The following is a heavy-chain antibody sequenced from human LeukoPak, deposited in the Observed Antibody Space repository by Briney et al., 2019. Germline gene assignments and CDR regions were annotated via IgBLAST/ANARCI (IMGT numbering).Heavy chain of an antibody. D-gene: IGHD2/OR15-2a*01. CDR2: IYPDDSDT. Sequence: GESLKISCRGSGXSFSFYWIAWVRQMPGKGLQWMGIIYPDDSDTRYSPSFQGQVTISADKSISTAYLQWSSLKASDTAMYYCARPLTTSYDAFDIWGQGTIVTVSS. J-gene: IGHJ3*02. V-gene: IGHV5-51*01. CDR1: GXSFSFYW. CDR3: ARPLTTSYDAFDI.